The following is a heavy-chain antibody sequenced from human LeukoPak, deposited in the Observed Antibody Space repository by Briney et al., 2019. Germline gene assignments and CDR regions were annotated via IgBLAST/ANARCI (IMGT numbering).Heavy chain of an antibody. CDR2: ISYDGSNK. CDR3: ARESGVAARFFDY. J-gene: IGHJ4*02. Sequence: PGRSLRLSCAASGFTFSSYAMHWVRQAPGKGLEWVAVISYDGSNKYYADSVKGRFTISRDNSKNTLYLQMNSLRAEDTAVYYCARESGVAARFFDYWGQGTLVTVSS. CDR1: GFTFSSYA. D-gene: IGHD2-15*01. V-gene: IGHV3-30-3*01.